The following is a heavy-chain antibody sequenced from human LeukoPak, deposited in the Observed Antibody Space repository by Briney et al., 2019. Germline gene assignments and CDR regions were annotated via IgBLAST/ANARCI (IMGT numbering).Heavy chain of an antibody. CDR1: GFTFSSYA. D-gene: IGHD2-2*01. CDR3: ARASGTSWSSHHFDN. CDR2: ISGSGGST. Sequence: PGGSLRLSCAASGFTFSSYAMSWVRQAPGKGLEWVSAISGSGGSTYYADSVKGRFTISRDNSKNTLYLQMNSLRAEDTAVYHCARASGTSWSSHHFDNWGQGTLVTVSS. V-gene: IGHV3-23*01. J-gene: IGHJ4*02.